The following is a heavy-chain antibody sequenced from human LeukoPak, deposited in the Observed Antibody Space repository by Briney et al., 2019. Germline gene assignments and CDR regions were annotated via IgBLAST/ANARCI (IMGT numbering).Heavy chain of an antibody. Sequence: PSETLSLTCTVSGGSISGYYWSWIRQPPGKGLEWIGCIYCSGSTTYNPSLKGRVTISGDTSRNQFSLRLSSVTAADTAIYFCARRNYGDYDHYFDYWGQGVLVTVSS. V-gene: IGHV4-59*08. J-gene: IGHJ4*02. CDR3: ARRNYGDYDHYFDY. CDR1: GGSISGYY. CDR2: IYCSGST. D-gene: IGHD4-17*01.